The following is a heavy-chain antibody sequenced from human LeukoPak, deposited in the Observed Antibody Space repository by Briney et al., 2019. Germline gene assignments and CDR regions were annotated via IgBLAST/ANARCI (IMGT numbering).Heavy chain of an antibody. CDR2: ISASGSSI. V-gene: IGHV3-23*01. CDR3: AKGGSGYFLDL. Sequence: GGSLRLSCAASGFTFSSYAMSWVRQAPGKGLEWVSAISASGSSIFYADSVKGRFTISRDNSKNTLFPQMNSLRADDTALYYCAKGGSGYFLDLWGQGTLVTVSS. CDR1: GFTFSSYA. D-gene: IGHD3-22*01. J-gene: IGHJ5*02.